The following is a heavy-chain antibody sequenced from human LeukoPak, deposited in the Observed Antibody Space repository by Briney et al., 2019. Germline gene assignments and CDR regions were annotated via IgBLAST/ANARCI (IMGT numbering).Heavy chain of an antibody. D-gene: IGHD5-12*01. CDR1: GFTVSSNY. CDR3: ARGGGYSGYDLFDY. J-gene: IGHJ4*02. V-gene: IGHV3-66*02. CDR2: IYSGGST. Sequence: GGSLRLSCAASGFTVSSNYKSWVRQAPGKGLEWVSVIYSGGSTYYADSVKGRFTISRDNSKNTLYLQMNSLRAEDTAVYYCARGGGYSGYDLFDYWGQGTLVTVSS.